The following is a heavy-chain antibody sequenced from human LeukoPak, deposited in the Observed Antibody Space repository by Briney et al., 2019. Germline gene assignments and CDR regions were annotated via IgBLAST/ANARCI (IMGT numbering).Heavy chain of an antibody. J-gene: IGHJ6*02. CDR3: AKDTPHGRDIVVVPAAIYAPGYYYGMDV. D-gene: IGHD2-2*01. CDR2: ISGSGGST. V-gene: IGHV3-23*01. CDR1: GFTFSSYA. Sequence: GGSLRLSCAASGFTFSSYAMSWVRQAPGKGLEWVSAISGSGGSTCYADSVKGRFTISRDNSKNTLYLQMNSLRAEDTAVYYCAKDTPHGRDIVVVPAAIYAPGYYYGMDVWGQGTTVTVSS.